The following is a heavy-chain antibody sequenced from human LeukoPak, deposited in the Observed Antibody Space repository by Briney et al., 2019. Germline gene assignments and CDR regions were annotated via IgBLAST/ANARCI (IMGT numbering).Heavy chain of an antibody. CDR3: AREEVVPAAMRRYYYYGMDV. Sequence: ASVTVSCKASGYTFTSYYMHWVRQAPGQGLEWMGIINPSGVSTSYAQKFQGRVTMTRDTSTSTVYMELSSLRSEDTAVYYCAREEVVPAAMRRYYYYGMDVWGQGTTVTVSS. V-gene: IGHV1-46*01. J-gene: IGHJ6*02. D-gene: IGHD2-2*01. CDR1: GYTFTSYY. CDR2: INPSGVST.